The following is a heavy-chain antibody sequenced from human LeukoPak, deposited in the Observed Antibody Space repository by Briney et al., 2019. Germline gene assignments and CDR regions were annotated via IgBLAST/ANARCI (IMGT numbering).Heavy chain of an antibody. Sequence: GRSLRLSCAASGLTFSSYAMHWVRQAPDKGLGWVAVISYDGSNKYYADSVKDRFTISRDNSKNTLYLQMNSLRAEDTAVYYCARANPIFGVVNHPCGYFDYWGQGTLVTVSS. J-gene: IGHJ4*02. CDR2: ISYDGSNK. CDR1: GLTFSSYA. D-gene: IGHD3-3*01. CDR3: ARANPIFGVVNHPCGYFDY. V-gene: IGHV3-30*04.